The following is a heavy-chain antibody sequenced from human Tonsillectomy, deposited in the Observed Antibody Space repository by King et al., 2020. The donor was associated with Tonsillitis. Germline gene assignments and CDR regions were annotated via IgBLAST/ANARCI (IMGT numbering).Heavy chain of an antibody. D-gene: IGHD2-2*01. CDR2: INPTSVGS. Sequence: VQLVESGAEVKKPGASVKVSCKASGYTFTGYYMHWVRQAPGQGLEWMGWINPTSVGSNYAQKFQGRVTMTRDTSISPAYMELSRLRSDDTAVYYCASLGYCSSTSCYLGYYMDVWGKGTTVTVSS. J-gene: IGHJ6*03. CDR1: GYTFTGYY. CDR3: ASLGYCSSTSCYLGYYMDV. V-gene: IGHV1-2*02.